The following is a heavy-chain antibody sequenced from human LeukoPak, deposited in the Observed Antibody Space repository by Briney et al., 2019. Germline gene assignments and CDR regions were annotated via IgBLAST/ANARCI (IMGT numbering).Heavy chain of an antibody. Sequence: ASVKVSCKASGYTFTSYYMYWVRQAPGQGLEWMGIINPSGGSTSYAQKFQGRVTMTRDTSTSTVYMELSSLRSEDTAVYYCASSVLGDDAFDIWGQGTMVTVSS. V-gene: IGHV1-46*01. CDR2: INPSGGST. CDR3: ASSVLGDDAFDI. D-gene: IGHD3-3*01. J-gene: IGHJ3*02. CDR1: GYTFTSYY.